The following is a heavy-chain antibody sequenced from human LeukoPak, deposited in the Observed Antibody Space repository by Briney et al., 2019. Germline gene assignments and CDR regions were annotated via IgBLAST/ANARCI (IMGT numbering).Heavy chain of an antibody. J-gene: IGHJ4*02. CDR1: GFTFDDYT. V-gene: IGHV3-43*01. CDR2: ISWDGGST. D-gene: IGHD2-2*02. CDR3: AKDYQGYCSSTSCYTGGSLDY. Sequence: GGSLRLSCAASGFTFDDYTMHWVRHAPAKGLEWVSLISWDGGSTYYADSVKGRFTISRDNSKNSLYLQMNSLRTEDTALYYCAKDYQGYCSSTSCYTGGSLDYWGQGTLVTVSS.